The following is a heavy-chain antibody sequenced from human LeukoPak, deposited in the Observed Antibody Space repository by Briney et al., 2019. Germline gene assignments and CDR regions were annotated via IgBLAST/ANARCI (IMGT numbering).Heavy chain of an antibody. CDR2: IHHSGST. J-gene: IGHJ4*02. CDR1: GGSISSSNW. Sequence: SGTLSLTCGVSGGSISSSNWWNWVRQPPGKGLEWIGEIHHSGSTNYNLSLKSRVTISVDKSKNQFSLKLSSVTAADTAVYYCARKEVAAPYYFDYWGQGTLVTVSS. D-gene: IGHD1-26*01. V-gene: IGHV4-4*02. CDR3: ARKEVAAPYYFDY.